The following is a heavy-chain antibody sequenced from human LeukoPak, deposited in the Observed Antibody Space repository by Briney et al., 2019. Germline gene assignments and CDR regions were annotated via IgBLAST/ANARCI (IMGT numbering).Heavy chain of an antibody. Sequence: PSETLSLTCTVSGGSISSYYWSWIRQPPGKGLEWIGYIYYSGSTNYNPSLKNRVTISVDTSKNQFSLKLSSVTAADTAVYYCARQRGRAARWARRAFDIWGRGTMVTVSS. D-gene: IGHD6-6*01. CDR3: ARQRGRAARWARRAFDI. J-gene: IGHJ3*02. CDR2: IYYSGST. CDR1: GGSISSYY. V-gene: IGHV4-59*08.